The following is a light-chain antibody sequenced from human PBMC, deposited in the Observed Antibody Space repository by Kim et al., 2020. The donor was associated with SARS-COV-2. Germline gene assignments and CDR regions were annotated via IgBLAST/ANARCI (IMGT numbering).Light chain of an antibody. CDR2: GVS. Sequence: GQSVTISCTGTSGDIGSYDRVSWFQRPPGTAPKLMIYGVSNRPSGGPDRFSGSKSANTASLTISGLQAEDEADYYCSSYTSSSTLVFGGGTQLTVL. CDR3: SSYTSSSTLV. CDR1: SGDIGSYDR. V-gene: IGLV2-18*02. J-gene: IGLJ2*01.